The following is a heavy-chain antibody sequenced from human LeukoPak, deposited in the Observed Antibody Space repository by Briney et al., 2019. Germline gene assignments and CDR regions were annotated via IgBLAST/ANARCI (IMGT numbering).Heavy chain of an antibody. J-gene: IGHJ4*02. D-gene: IGHD3-10*01. Sequence: GGSLRLSCAASGFTFSSYWMSWVRQAPGKGLEWVANIKQDGSEKYYVDSVKGRFTISRDNSKNTLYLQMNSLRAEDTAVYYCAKIEGPYGSGSTMGVDYWGQGTLVTVSS. CDR3: AKIEGPYGSGSTMGVDY. V-gene: IGHV3-7*03. CDR1: GFTFSSYW. CDR2: IKQDGSEK.